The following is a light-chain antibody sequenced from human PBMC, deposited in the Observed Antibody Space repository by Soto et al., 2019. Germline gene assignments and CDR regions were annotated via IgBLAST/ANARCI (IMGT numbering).Light chain of an antibody. Sequence: QSALTQPASVSGSPGQSIAISCTGTSSDVGNYNYVSWYQQHPGKAPKLMIYDVSNRPSGVSNRFSGSKSGNTASLTISGLQPEDEADYYCNSYTSSSTNVFGTGTKLTVL. V-gene: IGLV2-14*03. CDR2: DVS. CDR1: SSDVGNYNY. J-gene: IGLJ1*01. CDR3: NSYTSSSTNV.